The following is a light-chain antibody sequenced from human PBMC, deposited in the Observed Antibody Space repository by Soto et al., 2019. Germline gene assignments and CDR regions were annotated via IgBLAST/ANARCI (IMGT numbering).Light chain of an antibody. CDR1: QSVSRY. V-gene: IGKV1-39*01. J-gene: IGKJ4*01. Sequence: DVQMTQSPSSLSALVGDRVTITCRASQSVSRYLNWYQHKPGKAPKLLINAASNLRSGVPSRFSGSGSGTEFTLTISSLQPDDFATYYCQQSYSTPPTFGGGTKVDNK. CDR3: QQSYSTPPT. CDR2: AAS.